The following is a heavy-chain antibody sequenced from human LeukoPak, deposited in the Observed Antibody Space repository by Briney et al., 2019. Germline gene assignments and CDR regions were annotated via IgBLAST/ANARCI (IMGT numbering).Heavy chain of an antibody. Sequence: GASVEVSCKASGGTFSSYAISWVRQAPGQGLEWMGRIIPILGIANYAQKFQGRVTITADKSTSTAYMELSSLRSEDTAVYYCARDLGRSYAYYFDYWGQGTLVTVSS. J-gene: IGHJ4*02. D-gene: IGHD1-1*01. CDR2: IIPILGIA. CDR1: GGTFSSYA. V-gene: IGHV1-69*04. CDR3: ARDLGRSYAYYFDY.